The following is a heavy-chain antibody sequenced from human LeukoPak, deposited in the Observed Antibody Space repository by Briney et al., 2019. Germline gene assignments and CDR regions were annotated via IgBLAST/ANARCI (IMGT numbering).Heavy chain of an antibody. CDR3: ARVVMGAFDI. J-gene: IGHJ3*02. V-gene: IGHV4-59*12. CDR1: GGSIRSYY. CDR2: IYYSGST. Sequence: SETLSLTCTVSGGSIRSYYWSWIRQPPGKGLEWIGYIYYSGSTYYNPSLKSRVTISVDRSKNQFSLKLSSVTAADTAVYYCARVVMGAFDIWGQGTMVTVSS.